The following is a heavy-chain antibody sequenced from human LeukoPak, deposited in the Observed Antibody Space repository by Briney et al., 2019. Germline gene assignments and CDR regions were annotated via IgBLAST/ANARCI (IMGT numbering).Heavy chain of an antibody. CDR1: GFTFSSYA. Sequence: GGSLRLSCAASGFTFSSYAMSWVRQAPGKGLEWVSAISGSGGNTYYADSVEGRFTVSRDNVKNSLYLQMNSLRADDTAVYYCARDFRSTSWYIGDYWGQGDQVTVSS. CDR3: ARDFRSTSWYIGDY. V-gene: IGHV3-23*01. J-gene: IGHJ4*02. CDR2: ISGSGGNT. D-gene: IGHD6-13*01.